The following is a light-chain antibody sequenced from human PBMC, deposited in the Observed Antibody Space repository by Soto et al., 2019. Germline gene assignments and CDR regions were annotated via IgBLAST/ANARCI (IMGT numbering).Light chain of an antibody. CDR3: QQYGSSTLT. J-gene: IGKJ4*01. Sequence: EIVLTQSPGTLSLSPGERATLSCRASQSVSSSYLAWYQQKPGQAPRLLIYGASSRATGIPDRFSGSGSGTDFTLTISRLQPKNFAVYYCQQYGSSTLTFGGGTKVEIK. CDR1: QSVSSSY. CDR2: GAS. V-gene: IGKV3-20*01.